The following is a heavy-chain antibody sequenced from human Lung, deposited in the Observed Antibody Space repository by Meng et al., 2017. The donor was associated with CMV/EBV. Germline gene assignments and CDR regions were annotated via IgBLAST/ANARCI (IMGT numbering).Heavy chain of an antibody. Sequence: SXKISXAASGFTFSSYAMHWVRQAPGKGLEWVAVISYDGSNKYYADSVKGRFTISRDNSKNTLYLQMNSLRAEGTAVYYCARGGYSSSSGAFDIWGRGXMVTVSS. J-gene: IGHJ3*02. V-gene: IGHV3-30-3*01. CDR1: GFTFSSYA. CDR3: ARGGYSSSSGAFDI. CDR2: ISYDGSNK. D-gene: IGHD6-6*01.